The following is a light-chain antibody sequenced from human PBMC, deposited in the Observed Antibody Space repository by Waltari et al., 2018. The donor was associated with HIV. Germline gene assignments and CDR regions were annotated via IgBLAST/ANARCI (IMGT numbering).Light chain of an antibody. Sequence: QSALTQPASVSWSPGQSITISCSGTSSDISTYDFVSWYQKHPAKAPKLLIYDVTARPSGVSRRFSGSKSGSTASLTISSIQADDEADYYCSSYTTSNTVVFGPGTKLSVL. CDR1: SSDISTYDF. CDR2: DVT. V-gene: IGLV2-14*03. J-gene: IGLJ2*01. CDR3: SSYTTSNTVV.